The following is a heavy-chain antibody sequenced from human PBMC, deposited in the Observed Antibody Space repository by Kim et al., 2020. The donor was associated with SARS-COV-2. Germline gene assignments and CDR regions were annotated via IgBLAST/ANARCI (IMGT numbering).Heavy chain of an antibody. CDR3: AKVVSYTDY. Sequence: GGSLRLSCAASGFTFSSYGMHWVRQAPGKGLEWVAVISYDGSNKYYADSVKGRFTISRDNSKNTLYLQMNSLRAEDTAVYYCAKVVSYTDYWGQGTLVT. V-gene: IGHV3-30*18. CDR1: GFTFSSYG. J-gene: IGHJ4*02. CDR2: ISYDGSNK. D-gene: IGHD1-26*01.